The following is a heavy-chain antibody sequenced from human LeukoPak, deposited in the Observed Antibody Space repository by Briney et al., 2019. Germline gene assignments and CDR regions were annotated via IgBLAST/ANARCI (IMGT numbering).Heavy chain of an antibody. D-gene: IGHD2-15*01. CDR1: GGSISSGGYY. V-gene: IGHV4-31*03. CDR2: IYYSGST. J-gene: IGHJ6*04. CDR3: ASAVVVVADTQYYYYGMDV. Sequence: SQTLSLTCTVSGGSISSGGYYLSWIRQHPGKGLAGVGYIYYSGSTYYNPPVTSRVTISVDTSKNEFSLQLASVTSADTAVYYCASAVVVVADTQYYYYGMDVWGKGTKVTVSS.